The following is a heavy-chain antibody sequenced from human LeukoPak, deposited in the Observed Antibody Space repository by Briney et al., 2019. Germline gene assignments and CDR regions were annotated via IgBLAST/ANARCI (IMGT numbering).Heavy chain of an antibody. CDR1: GFTFSSSA. V-gene: IGHV3-23*01. D-gene: IGHD2-15*01. CDR3: ATSAGWYNYFVMAV. CDR2: VSGSGGTT. Sequence: GVSLRLSCAASGFTFSSSAMNWVRQAPGKGLEWVSTVSGSGGTTHYAESVKGRFTISRDNSKSTLYLQMNSLRAEDTALYYCATSAGWYNYFVMAVWGQGTTVTVSS. J-gene: IGHJ6*02.